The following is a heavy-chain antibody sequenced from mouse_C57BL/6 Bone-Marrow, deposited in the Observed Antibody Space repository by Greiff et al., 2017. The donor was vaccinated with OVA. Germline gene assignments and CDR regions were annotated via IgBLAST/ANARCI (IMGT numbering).Heavy chain of an antibody. CDR1: GYSITSGYY. V-gene: IGHV3-6*01. Sequence: EVKLQQSGPGLVKPSQSLSLTCSVTGYSITSGYYWNWIRQFPGNKLEWMGYISYDGSNNYNPSLKNLISITRDTSKNQFFLKLNSVTTEDTATYYCARNAYYSNYDYYAMDYWGQGTSVTVAS. CDR3: ARNAYYSNYDYYAMDY. J-gene: IGHJ4*01. D-gene: IGHD2-5*01. CDR2: ISYDGSN.